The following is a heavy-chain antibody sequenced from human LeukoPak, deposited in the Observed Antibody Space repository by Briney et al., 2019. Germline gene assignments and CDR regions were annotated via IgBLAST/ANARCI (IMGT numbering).Heavy chain of an antibody. CDR1: GFTFSSYW. CDR3: AKSGYNRFDY. D-gene: IGHD5-24*01. J-gene: IGHJ4*02. V-gene: IGHV3-23*01. CDR2: ISGSGSGGST. Sequence: PGGSLRLSCAASGFTFSSYWMHWVRQAPGKGLEWVSSISGSGSGGSTYYADSVKGRFTISRDNSKNTLYLQMNSLRVEDTAVYYCAKSGYNRFDYWGQGTLVTVSS.